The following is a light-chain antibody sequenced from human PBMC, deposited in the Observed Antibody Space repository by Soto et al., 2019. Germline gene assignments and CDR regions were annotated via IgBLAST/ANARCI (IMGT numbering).Light chain of an antibody. J-gene: IGKJ3*01. V-gene: IGKV3-20*01. CDR1: QSFSSSY. CDR3: QHYGSALFT. CDR2: GAS. Sequence: EIVLTQSPGTRSLSPGERATLSCRASQSFSSSYLAWYQQKPGQAPRLLIYGASSRATGIPDRFSGSGSGTEFTLTISSLEPEDFALYYCQHYGSALFTFGPGTQVDVK.